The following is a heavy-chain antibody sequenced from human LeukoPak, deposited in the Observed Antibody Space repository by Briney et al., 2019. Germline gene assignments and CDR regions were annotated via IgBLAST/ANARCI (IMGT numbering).Heavy chain of an antibody. CDR2: ISSNGGST. V-gene: IGHV3-64*01. Sequence: PGGSLRLSCAVSGFTFSSYEMNWVRQAPGKGLEYVSAISSNGGSTYYANSVKGRFTISRDNSKNTLYLQMGSLRAEDMAVYYCAREERWLQFSFFDYWGQGTLVTVSS. CDR3: AREERWLQFSFFDY. D-gene: IGHD5-24*01. CDR1: GFTFSSYE. J-gene: IGHJ4*02.